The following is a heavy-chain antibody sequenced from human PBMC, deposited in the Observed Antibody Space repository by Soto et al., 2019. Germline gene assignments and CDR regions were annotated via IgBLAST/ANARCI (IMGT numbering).Heavy chain of an antibody. V-gene: IGHV5-10-1*01. CDR1: VYRFTRYW. Sequence: GEALKISCKGSVYRFTRYWISWVRQMPGKGLEWMGRIDPSDSYTNYSPSFQGHVTISADKSISTAYLQWSSLKASDTAMYYCALRTDYYYYGMDVWGPGTTVTVSS. J-gene: IGHJ6*02. D-gene: IGHD5-12*01. CDR2: IDPSDSYT. CDR3: ALRTDYYYYGMDV.